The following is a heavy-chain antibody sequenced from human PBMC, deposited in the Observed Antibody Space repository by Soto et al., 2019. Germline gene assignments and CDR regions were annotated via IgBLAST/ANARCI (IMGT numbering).Heavy chain of an antibody. Sequence: GGSLRLSCAASGFTFSSYGMHWVRQAPGKGLEWVAVIWYDGSNKYYADSVKGRFTISRDNSKNTLYLQMNSLRAEDTAVYYCARDGHDYGDYGLFTAHAFDIWGQGTMVTVSS. J-gene: IGHJ3*02. D-gene: IGHD4-17*01. V-gene: IGHV3-33*01. CDR3: ARDGHDYGDYGLFTAHAFDI. CDR2: IWYDGSNK. CDR1: GFTFSSYG.